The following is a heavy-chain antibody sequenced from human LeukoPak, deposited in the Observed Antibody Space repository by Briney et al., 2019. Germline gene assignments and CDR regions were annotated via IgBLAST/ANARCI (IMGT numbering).Heavy chain of an antibody. D-gene: IGHD6-13*01. V-gene: IGHV3-74*01. CDR2: INTDGSST. J-gene: IGHJ3*02. Sequence: GGSLRLSCAASGFTFSNYWMHWVRQAPEKGLVWVSRINTDGSSTSYADSVKGRFTISRDNAKNTLYLQMSSLRAEDTAVYYCGVSEGMAFDIWGQGTMVTVSS. CDR3: GVSEGMAFDI. CDR1: GFTFSNYW.